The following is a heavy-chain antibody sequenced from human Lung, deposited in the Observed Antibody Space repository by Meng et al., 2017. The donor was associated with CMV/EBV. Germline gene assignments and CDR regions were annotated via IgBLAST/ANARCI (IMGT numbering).Heavy chain of an antibody. CDR2: ISSSGSTI. J-gene: IGHJ4*02. Sequence: GGSLRLXXAASGFTFSDYYMSWIRQAPGKGLEWVSYISSSGSTIYYADSVKGRFTISRDNAKNSLYLQMNSLRAEDTAVYYCARVRTAMAYYFDYWGQGTLVTVSS. D-gene: IGHD5-18*01. V-gene: IGHV3-11*01. CDR3: ARVRTAMAYYFDY. CDR1: GFTFSDYY.